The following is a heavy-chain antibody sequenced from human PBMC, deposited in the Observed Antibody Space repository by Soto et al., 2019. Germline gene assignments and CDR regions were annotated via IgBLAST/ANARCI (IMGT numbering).Heavy chain of an antibody. CDR1: GGSISSGGYS. Sequence: QLQLQESGSGLVKPSQTLSLTCAVSGGSISSGGYSWSWIRQPPGKGLEWIGYIYHSGSTYYNPSLKRRVTISVARSKNQFSLELSSVTAADTAVYDCARGGKTVTTFDYWGQGTLVTVSS. J-gene: IGHJ4*02. CDR2: IYHSGST. CDR3: ARGGKTVTTFDY. V-gene: IGHV4-30-2*01. D-gene: IGHD4-17*01.